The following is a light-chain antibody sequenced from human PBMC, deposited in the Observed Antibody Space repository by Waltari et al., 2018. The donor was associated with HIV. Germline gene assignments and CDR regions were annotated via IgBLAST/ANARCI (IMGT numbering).Light chain of an antibody. CDR1: SSNIGSNY. CDR2: RNN. J-gene: IGLJ2*01. V-gene: IGLV1-47*01. CDR3: AAWDDSLSGPV. Sequence: QSVLTQPPSASGTPGQRVTISCSGSSSNIGSNYVYWYQQLPVTTPRLLIYRNNQRPSGVPDRISGSKSGTSASLAIGGLRSEDEADYYCAAWDDSLSGPVFGGGTKLTVL.